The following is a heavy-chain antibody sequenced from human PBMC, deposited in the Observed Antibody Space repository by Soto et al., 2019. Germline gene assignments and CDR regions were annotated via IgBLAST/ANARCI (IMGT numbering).Heavy chain of an antibody. CDR1: GASISSSY. J-gene: IGHJ3*02. Sequence: SETLSLTCTVSGASISSSYWSWIRQSPGKGLEWIGYVYYSGSTNYNPSLKSRVTISVDTSKNQFSLKLSSVTAADTAVYYCARGYYDSSGQSNTFDIWGQGTMVTVSS. CDR3: ARGYYDSSGQSNTFDI. V-gene: IGHV4-59*01. CDR2: VYYSGST. D-gene: IGHD3-22*01.